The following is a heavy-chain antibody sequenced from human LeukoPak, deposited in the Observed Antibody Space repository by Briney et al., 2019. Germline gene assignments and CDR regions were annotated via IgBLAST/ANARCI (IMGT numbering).Heavy chain of an antibody. V-gene: IGHV3-7*01. CDR2: INPEGSEK. Sequence: GGSLRLSCAVSGLTFSSSWMDWVRQAPGKGLEWVASINPEGSEKYSADSVKGRFSISRDNAKNSLYLQMDSLRVEDTAFYYCARDLAYSRLDYWGQGMLVTVSS. D-gene: IGHD5-18*01. J-gene: IGHJ4*02. CDR1: GLTFSSSW. CDR3: ARDLAYSRLDY.